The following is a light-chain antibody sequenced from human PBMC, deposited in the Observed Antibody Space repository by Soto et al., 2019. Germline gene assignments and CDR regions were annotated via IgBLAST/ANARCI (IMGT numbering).Light chain of an antibody. CDR1: DNDIGSYLY. CDR2: EGN. V-gene: IGLV2-14*01. J-gene: IGLJ2*01. Sequence: QSVLTQPASVSGSPGQSITISCTGTDNDIGSYLYVSWFQQHPGKAPKVVIFEGNNRPAGISDRFSGSKSGNTASLTISGLQPEDEANYFWSSFTTIGTVIFGGGTKLTVL. CDR3: SSFTTIGTVI.